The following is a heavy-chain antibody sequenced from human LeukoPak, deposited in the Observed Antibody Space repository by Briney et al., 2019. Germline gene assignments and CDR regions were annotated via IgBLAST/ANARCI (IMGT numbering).Heavy chain of an antibody. D-gene: IGHD2-15*01. Sequence: SETLSLTCTVSGGSISSYYWSWIRQPPGKGLEWIGYIYYSGSTNYNPSLKSRVTISVDTSKNQFSLKLSSVTAADTAVYYCARARCGGGSCHFDYWGQGTLVTVSS. V-gene: IGHV4-59*01. CDR1: GGSISSYY. CDR3: ARARCGGGSCHFDY. CDR2: IYYSGST. J-gene: IGHJ4*02.